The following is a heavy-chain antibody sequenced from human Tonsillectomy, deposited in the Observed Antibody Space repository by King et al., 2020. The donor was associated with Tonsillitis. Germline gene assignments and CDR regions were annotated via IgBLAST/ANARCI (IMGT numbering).Heavy chain of an antibody. CDR1: GYKFSTEW. J-gene: IGHJ3*02. V-gene: IGHV5-10-1*03. CDR2: IDPHDSHT. D-gene: IGHD3/OR15-3a*01. CDR3: ARIRGWTPGAFEI. Sequence: VQLVESGAVLKKPGESLRISCKVSGYKFSTEWITWVRQMPGKGLQWMGRIDPHDSHTNYSPSFQGHVTISADSSISTAYLQWNSLKASDTAIYYCARIRGWTPGAFEIWGQGTMVTVSS.